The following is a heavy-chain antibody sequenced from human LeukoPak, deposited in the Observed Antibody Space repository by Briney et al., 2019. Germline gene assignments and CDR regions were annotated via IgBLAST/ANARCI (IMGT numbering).Heavy chain of an antibody. D-gene: IGHD4-17*01. V-gene: IGHV3-74*01. CDR3: ARVRDYGDYNGAFDI. CDR1: GFTFSSYW. J-gene: IGHJ3*02. Sequence: PGGSLRLSCAASGFTFSSYWMPWVRQAPGKGLVWVSRINSDGSSASYADSVKGRFTISRDNAKNTLYLQMNSLRAEDTAVYYCARVRDYGDYNGAFDIWGQGTMVTVSS. CDR2: INSDGSSA.